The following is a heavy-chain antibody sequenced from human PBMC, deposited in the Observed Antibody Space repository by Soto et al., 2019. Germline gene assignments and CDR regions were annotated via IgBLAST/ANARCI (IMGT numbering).Heavy chain of an antibody. J-gene: IGHJ4*02. Sequence: EVLLVESGGGLGQPGGSLKLSCEASGFVFKDSSIHWFRQASGQGLEWVGRIRDRAYNYATAYAASVKGRFTISRDDSNNKAYLQMDSLKTEDTAIYYCTRLISAAQDYWGQGTLVTVSS. CDR3: TRLISAAQDY. CDR2: IRDRAYNYAT. CDR1: GFVFKDSS. D-gene: IGHD3-10*01. V-gene: IGHV3-73*01.